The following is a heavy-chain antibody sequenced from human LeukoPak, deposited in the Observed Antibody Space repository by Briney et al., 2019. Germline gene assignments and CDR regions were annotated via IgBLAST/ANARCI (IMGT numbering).Heavy chain of an antibody. CDR3: AREEYSSDWYGHDS. CDR1: GGSISSTNYY. CDR2: IYYTGTT. V-gene: IGHV4-39*07. J-gene: IGHJ4*02. Sequence: SETLSLTCTVSGGSISSTNYYWAWIRQPPGRGLEWIGSIYYTGTTFDNPSLKSRVTLSVDTSKNQFSLRLTSVTTADTAFYYCAREEYSSDWYGHDSWGQGTLVTVSS. D-gene: IGHD6-13*01.